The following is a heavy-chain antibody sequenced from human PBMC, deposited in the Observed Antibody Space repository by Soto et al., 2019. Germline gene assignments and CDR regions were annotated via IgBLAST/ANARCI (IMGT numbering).Heavy chain of an antibody. D-gene: IGHD2-2*01. CDR2: INTYNGNT. Sequence: ASVKVSCKASGYTFTSYGISWVRQAPGQGLEWMGWINTYNGNTNYAQNVQGRVTLTTDTSTSTAYMEMSSLRSDDTAVYYCARIADCSTTSCSFPSRFHIRGYYYYYGLDVWGQGTMVTVSS. CDR3: ARIADCSTTSCSFPSRFHIRGYYYYYGLDV. CDR1: GYTFTSYG. J-gene: IGHJ6*02. V-gene: IGHV1-18*01.